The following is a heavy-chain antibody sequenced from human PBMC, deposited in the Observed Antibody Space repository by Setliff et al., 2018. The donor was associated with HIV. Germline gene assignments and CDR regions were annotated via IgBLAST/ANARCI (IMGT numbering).Heavy chain of an antibody. CDR1: GFTFSTYA. Sequence: GGSLRLSCAASGFTFSTYAMGWVRQAPGKGLEWVSTIGAVGGPTHYAESVKGRFTISKDNSKNTLYLQMSSLRDEDTAVYYFAKVFVFGVDAFDIWGQGTMVTVSS. J-gene: IGHJ3*02. CDR2: IGAVGGPT. CDR3: AKVFVFGVDAFDI. D-gene: IGHD3-10*02. V-gene: IGHV3-23*01.